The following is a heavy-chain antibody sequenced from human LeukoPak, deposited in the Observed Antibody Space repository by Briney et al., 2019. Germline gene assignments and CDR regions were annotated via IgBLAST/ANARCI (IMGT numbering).Heavy chain of an antibody. CDR1: GFIVSSNY. J-gene: IGHJ4*02. Sequence: GGSLRLSCAASGFIVSSNYMSWFRQAPGKGLEWVSVIYSGGTTYYADSVKGRFTISRDNSKNTLYLQMNSLRAEDTAVYYCARESGYDTSGYYLDCWGQGTLVTVPS. CDR3: ARESGYDTSGYYLDC. D-gene: IGHD3-22*01. CDR2: IYSGGTT. V-gene: IGHV3-53*01.